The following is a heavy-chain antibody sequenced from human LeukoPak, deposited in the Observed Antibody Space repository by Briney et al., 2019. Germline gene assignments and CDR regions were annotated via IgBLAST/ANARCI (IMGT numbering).Heavy chain of an antibody. CDR2: INPNSGGT. CDR3: AREAIAAGVNIHPFDY. V-gene: IGHV1-2*02. Sequence: ASVKVSCKASGYTFTSYAMHWVRQAPGQGLEWMGWINPNSGGTNYAQQFQGRVTMTRDTSISTAYMELSRLRSDDTAVYYCAREAIAAGVNIHPFDYWGQGTLVTVSS. CDR1: GYTFTSYA. J-gene: IGHJ4*02. D-gene: IGHD6-13*01.